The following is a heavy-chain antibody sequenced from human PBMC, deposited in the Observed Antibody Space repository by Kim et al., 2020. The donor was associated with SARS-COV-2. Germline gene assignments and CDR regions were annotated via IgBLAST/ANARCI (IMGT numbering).Heavy chain of an antibody. J-gene: IGHJ3*02. CDR1: GYSFTTYW. CDR2: IDPSDSYT. V-gene: IGHV5-10-1*01. Sequence: GESLKISCKGSGYSFTTYWITWVRQMPGKGLEWMGRIDPSDSYTNYSPSFQGHVTISADKSIATAYLQWSSLKASDTAMYYCAKYLTPMVSDDAFDIWGQGTMVTVSS. CDR3: AKYLTPMVSDDAFDI. D-gene: IGHD5-18*01.